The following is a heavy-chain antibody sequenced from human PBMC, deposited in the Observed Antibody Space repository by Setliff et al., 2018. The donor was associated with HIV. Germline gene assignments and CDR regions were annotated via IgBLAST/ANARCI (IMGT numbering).Heavy chain of an antibody. V-gene: IGHV3-49*04. CDR3: TTLRGYSFGLASYYHYYMDV. D-gene: IGHD5-12*01. CDR1: GFTFGDYD. J-gene: IGHJ6*03. CDR2: IRSKVYGGTT. Sequence: GESLKISCTASGFTFGDYDMSWVRQAPGKGLEWVGSIRSKVYGGTTEYAASVKGRFTISRDDSKSIAYLQMNSLKTEDTAVYYCTTLRGYSFGLASYYHYYMDVWGKGTTVTVSS.